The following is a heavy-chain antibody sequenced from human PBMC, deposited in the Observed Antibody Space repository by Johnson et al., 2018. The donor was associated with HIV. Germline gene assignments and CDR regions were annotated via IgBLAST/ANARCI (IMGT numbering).Heavy chain of an antibody. Sequence: VHLVESGGGVVQPGRSLRLSCAASGFTFSSYWMHWVRQAPGKGLEWVSTISGSGGSTYYADSVKGRFTISRDNSKNTLYLQMNSLRAEDTAVYFCAKGGVWEIPLGFGAVDFWGQGTMVSASS. J-gene: IGHJ3*01. V-gene: IGHV3-23*04. CDR2: ISGSGGST. D-gene: IGHD1-26*01. CDR1: GFTFSSYW. CDR3: AKGGVWEIPLGFGAVDF.